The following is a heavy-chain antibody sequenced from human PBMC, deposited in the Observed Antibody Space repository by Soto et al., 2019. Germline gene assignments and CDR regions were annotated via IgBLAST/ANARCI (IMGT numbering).Heavy chain of an antibody. CDR2: IYYSGST. CDR3: ARHDPTVTHFDY. Sequence: SETLSLTCTVSGGSISSSSYYCGWIRQPPGKGLEWIGSIYYSGSTYYNPSLKSRVTISVDTSKNQFSLKLSSVTAADTAVYYCARHDPTVTHFDYWGQGTLVTVSS. D-gene: IGHD4-4*01. CDR1: GGSISSSSYY. J-gene: IGHJ4*02. V-gene: IGHV4-39*01.